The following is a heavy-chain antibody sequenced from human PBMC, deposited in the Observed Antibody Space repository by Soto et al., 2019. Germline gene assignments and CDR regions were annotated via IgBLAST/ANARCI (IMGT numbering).Heavy chain of an antibody. J-gene: IGHJ6*02. CDR3: AKCDDSSGYYLVADYYYGMDV. Sequence: GGSLRLSCAASGFTFSSYGMHWVRQAPGKGLEWVAVISYDGSNKYYADSVKGRFTISRDNSKNTLYLQMNSLRAEDTAVYYCAKCDDSSGYYLVADYYYGMDVWGQGTTVTVSS. CDR2: ISYDGSNK. CDR1: GFTFSSYG. D-gene: IGHD3-22*01. V-gene: IGHV3-30*18.